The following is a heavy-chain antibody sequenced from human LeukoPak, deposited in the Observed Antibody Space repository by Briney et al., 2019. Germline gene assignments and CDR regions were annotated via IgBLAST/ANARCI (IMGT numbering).Heavy chain of an antibody. CDR1: GFTFSSYA. CDR2: ISGSGGST. J-gene: IGHJ4*02. D-gene: IGHD6-19*01. CDR3: VKDVRLGGGWYPYFDY. Sequence: GGSLRLSCAASGFTFSSYAMSWVRQAPGKGLEWVSTISGSGGSTYYADSVKGRFTISRDNSKNTLYMQMNSLRAEDTAVYYCVKDVRLGGGWYPYFDYWGQGTLVTVSS. V-gene: IGHV3-23*01.